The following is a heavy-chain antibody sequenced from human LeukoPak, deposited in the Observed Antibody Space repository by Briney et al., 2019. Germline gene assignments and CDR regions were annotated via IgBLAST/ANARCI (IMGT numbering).Heavy chain of an antibody. V-gene: IGHV1-69*01. Sequence: SVKVSCKASGGTFSSYAISWVRQAPGQGLEWMGGIIPIFGTANYAQKFQGRVTITADESTSTAYMEPSSLRSEDTAVYYCANWVYGGYYFDYWGQGTLVTVSS. CDR2: IIPIFGTA. CDR3: ANWVYGGYYFDY. J-gene: IGHJ4*02. D-gene: IGHD4-23*01. CDR1: GGTFSSYA.